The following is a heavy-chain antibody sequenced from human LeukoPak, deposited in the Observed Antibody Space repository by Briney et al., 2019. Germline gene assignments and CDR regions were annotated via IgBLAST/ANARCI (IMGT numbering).Heavy chain of an antibody. CDR1: GGSISSYY. Sequence: SETLSLTCTVSGGSISSYYWSWIRQPPGKGLEWIGYIYYSGSTNYNPSLKSRVTISVDTSKNQVSLKLSSVTAADTAVYYCARRKEDLDYWGQGTLVTVSS. CDR3: ARRKEDLDY. V-gene: IGHV4-59*08. CDR2: IYYSGST. J-gene: IGHJ4*02.